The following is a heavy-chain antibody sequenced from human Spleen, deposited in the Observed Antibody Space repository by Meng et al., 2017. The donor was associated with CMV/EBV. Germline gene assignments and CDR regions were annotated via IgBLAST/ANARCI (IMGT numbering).Heavy chain of an antibody. V-gene: IGHV4-39*07. CDR2: IYYSGST. CDR3: ARGIVGNWFDP. D-gene: IGHD1-26*01. CDR1: VGSISSSSYY. J-gene: IGHJ5*02. Sequence: LQHQESVAGHVKPPEPLSLTCTVSVGSISSSSYYWGWIRQPPGKGLEWIGSIYYSGSTYYNPSLKRRVTISVDTSKNQFSLKLSSVTAADTAVYYCARGIVGNWFDPWGQGTLVTVSS.